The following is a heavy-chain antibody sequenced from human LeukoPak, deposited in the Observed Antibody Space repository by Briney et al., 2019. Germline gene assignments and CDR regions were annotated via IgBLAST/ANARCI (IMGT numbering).Heavy chain of an antibody. CDR1: GGSISSSSYY. CDR2: IYYSGST. Sequence: PSETLSLTCSVSGGSISSSSYYWGWIRQPPGKGLEWIGYIYYSGSTNYNPSLKSRVTISVDTSKNQFSLKLSSVTAADTAVYYCARGKGYSYGCWFDPWGQGTLVTVSS. CDR3: ARGKGYSYGCWFDP. J-gene: IGHJ5*02. V-gene: IGHV4-61*05. D-gene: IGHD5-18*01.